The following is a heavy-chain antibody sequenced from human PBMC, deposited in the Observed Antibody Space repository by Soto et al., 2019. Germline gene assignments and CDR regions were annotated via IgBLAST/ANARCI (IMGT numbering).Heavy chain of an antibody. CDR2: IYHSGST. J-gene: IGHJ4*02. CDR3: ASVGAAGVDY. V-gene: IGHV4-30-2*01. Sequence: QLQLQESGSGLVKPSQTLSLTCAVSGGSISSGGYSWSWIRQPPGKGLEWIGYIYHSGSTYYNPSLKSRVTIPVDRSQTQFSLKLSSVTAADTAVSYCASVGAAGVDYWGQGTLVTVSS. CDR1: GGSISSGGYS. D-gene: IGHD6-13*01.